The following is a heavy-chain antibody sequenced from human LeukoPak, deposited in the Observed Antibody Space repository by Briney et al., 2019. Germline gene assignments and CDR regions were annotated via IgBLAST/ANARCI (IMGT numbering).Heavy chain of an antibody. CDR3: ARQNTPHGYFDY. V-gene: IGHV3-13*01. Sequence: PGGSLRLSCAASGFTLSNYAMHWVRQPAGEGLEWVSALGTAGDTFYPGSVKGRFTISRDNAKKSLFLQMNSLRAEDTAVYYCARQNTPHGYFDYWGQGTLVTVSS. CDR2: LGTAGDT. J-gene: IGHJ4*02. CDR1: GFTLSNYA.